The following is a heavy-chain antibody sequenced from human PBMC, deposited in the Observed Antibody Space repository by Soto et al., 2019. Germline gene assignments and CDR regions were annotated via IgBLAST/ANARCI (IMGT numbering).Heavy chain of an antibody. J-gene: IGHJ4*02. V-gene: IGHV3-23*01. CDR1: GFTFSSYS. Sequence: GSLRLSCAASGFTFSSYSMSWVRQAPGKGLEWVSGFRSSGDDGTTYYADSVKGRFTISRDNSKNMLFLKMNSLRAEDTAIYYCAKKVNSGSGSQYFDYWGQGTLVTVSS. CDR2: FRSSGDDGTT. CDR3: AKKVNSGSGSQYFDY. D-gene: IGHD3-10*01.